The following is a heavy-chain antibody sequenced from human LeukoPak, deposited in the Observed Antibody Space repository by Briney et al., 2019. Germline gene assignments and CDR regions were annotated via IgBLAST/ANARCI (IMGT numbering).Heavy chain of an antibody. Sequence: ASVKVSCKTSGYTFTDYNLHWVRQAPGQRLEWMGIIKPSGGDTSYAQTFQGRVFMTRDTSTSTVYMELSSLKSEDTAVYYCARDHYHKIHSVMVTAPDYWGQGTLVIVSS. CDR1: GYTFTDYN. J-gene: IGHJ4*02. D-gene: IGHD2-21*02. CDR2: IKPSGGDT. V-gene: IGHV1-46*01. CDR3: ARDHYHKIHSVMVTAPDY.